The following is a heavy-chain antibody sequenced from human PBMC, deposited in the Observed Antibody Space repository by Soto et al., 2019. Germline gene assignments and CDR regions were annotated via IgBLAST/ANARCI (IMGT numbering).Heavy chain of an antibody. V-gene: IGHV3-23*01. CDR1: GFTFSSYG. D-gene: IGHD3-22*01. J-gene: IGHJ5*02. CDR2: ISGSGTDT. CDR3: EKDPPTMIVPS. Sequence: GGSLRLSCAASGFTFSSYGMNWVRQAPGRGLEWVSVISGSGTDTYYADSVKGRFTISRDNSKNTLYLQTNSLRAEDTAVYYCEKDPPTMIVPSWGQGTLVTVSS.